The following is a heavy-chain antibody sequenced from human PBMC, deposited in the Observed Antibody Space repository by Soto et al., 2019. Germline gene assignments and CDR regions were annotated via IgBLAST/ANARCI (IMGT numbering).Heavy chain of an antibody. CDR2: ISSSSSTI. V-gene: IGHV3-48*02. CDR3: ARDQDRITGTSYFDY. J-gene: IGHJ4*02. Sequence: GSLRLSCAASGFTFSSYSMNWVRQAPGKGLEWVSYISSSSSTIYYADSVKGRFTISRDNAKNSLYLQMNSLRDEDTAVYYCARDQDRITGTSYFDYWGQGTLVTISS. D-gene: IGHD1-20*01. CDR1: GFTFSSYS.